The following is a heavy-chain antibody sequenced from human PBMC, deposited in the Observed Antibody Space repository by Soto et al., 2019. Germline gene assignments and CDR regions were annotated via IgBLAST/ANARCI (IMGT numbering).Heavy chain of an antibody. CDR2: ILPIFGTA. Sequence: QVQLVQSGAEVKKPGSSVKVSCKASGGTFSSYAISWVRQAPGQGLEWMGGILPIFGTANYAQKCQGRITITADESTSTAYMELSSLRSEDTAVYYCASVLELHYYYGMDVWGQGNTVTVSS. V-gene: IGHV1-69*12. CDR3: ASVLELHYYYGMDV. D-gene: IGHD1-7*01. CDR1: GGTFSSYA. J-gene: IGHJ6*02.